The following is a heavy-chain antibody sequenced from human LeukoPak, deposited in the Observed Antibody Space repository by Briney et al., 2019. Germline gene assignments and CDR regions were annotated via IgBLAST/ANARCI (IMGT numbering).Heavy chain of an antibody. J-gene: IGHJ4*02. Sequence: ASVKVSCKASGYTFTSYDINWVRQATGQGLEWMGWMNPNSGNTGYAQKFQGRVAMTRNTSISTAYMELSSLRSEDTAVYYCARVWFGELHLFDYWGQGTLVTVSS. D-gene: IGHD3-10*01. V-gene: IGHV1-8*01. CDR2: MNPNSGNT. CDR3: ARVWFGELHLFDY. CDR1: GYTFTSYD.